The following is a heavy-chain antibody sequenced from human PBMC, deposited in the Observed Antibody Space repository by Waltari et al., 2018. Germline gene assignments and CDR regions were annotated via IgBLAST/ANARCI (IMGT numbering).Heavy chain of an antibody. D-gene: IGHD3-22*01. CDR3: ARDRHYYDSSGYYNFDY. CDR1: GRSISSRSYY. Sequence: QLQLQESGPGLVKPSETLSLTCTVPGRSISSRSYYWGWIRQPPGKGLEWIGSIYYSGSTYYNPSLKSRVTISVDTSKNQFSLKLSSVTAADTAVYYCARDRHYYDSSGYYNFDYWGQGTLVTVSS. J-gene: IGHJ4*02. CDR2: IYYSGST. V-gene: IGHV4-39*07.